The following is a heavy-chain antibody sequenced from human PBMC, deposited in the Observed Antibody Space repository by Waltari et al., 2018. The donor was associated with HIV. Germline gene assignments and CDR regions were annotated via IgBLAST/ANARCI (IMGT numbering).Heavy chain of an antibody. CDR3: ARAYYDFWSGTGSSGNWFDP. J-gene: IGHJ5*02. CDR2: IYTSGST. CDR1: GGSISSGSYY. D-gene: IGHD3-3*01. Sequence: QVQLQESGPGLVKPSQTLSLTCTVSGGSISSGSYYWSWIRQPAGKGLELIGRIYTSGSTNYNPSLKVRGTISVDTSKNQFSLKLRSVTAADTAVYYCARAYYDFWSGTGSSGNWFDPWGQGTLVTVSS. V-gene: IGHV4-61*02.